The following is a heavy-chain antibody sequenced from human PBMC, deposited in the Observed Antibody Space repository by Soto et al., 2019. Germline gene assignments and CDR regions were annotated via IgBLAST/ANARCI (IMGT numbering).Heavy chain of an antibody. CDR3: ARRLYYYYYMDV. CDR2: MNPNSGNT. J-gene: IGHJ6*03. V-gene: IGHV1-8*01. CDR1: GYTFTSYD. Sequence: GASANVSCKASGYTFTSYDINWVRQATGQGLEWMGWMNPNSGNTGYAQKFQGRVTMTRNTSISTAYMELSSLRSEDTAVYYCARRLYYYYYMDVWGKGTTVTV.